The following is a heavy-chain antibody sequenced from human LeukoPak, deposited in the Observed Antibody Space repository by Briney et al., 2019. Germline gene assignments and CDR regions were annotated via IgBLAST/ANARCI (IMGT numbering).Heavy chain of an antibody. D-gene: IGHD3-9*01. V-gene: IGHV1-2*04. CDR1: GYTFTGYY. CDR2: INPNSGGT. CDR3: AAFPYFDWYQYYFDY. Sequence: GASVKVSCKASGYTFTGYYMHWVRQAPGQGLEWMGWINPNSGGTNYAQKFQGWVTMTRDTSISTAYMELSRLRSDDTAVYYCAAFPYFDWYQYYFDYWGQGTLVTVSS. J-gene: IGHJ4*02.